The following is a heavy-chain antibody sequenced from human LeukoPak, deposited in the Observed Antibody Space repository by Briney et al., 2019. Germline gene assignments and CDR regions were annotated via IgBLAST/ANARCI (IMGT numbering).Heavy chain of an antibody. CDR3: AGVQSVFVADQWVEGFLDY. CDR2: IHASGST. V-gene: IGHV4-4*07. J-gene: IGHJ4*02. CDR1: SSSFNFYY. D-gene: IGHD1-26*01. Sequence: SETLSLTCIVSSSSFNFYYWSWIRQPAGKGLEWIGRIHASGSTSYNPSLKSRLTMSIDTATTQFSLKLTSVTAADTAVYYCAGVQSVFVADQWVEGFLDYWGRGALATVSS.